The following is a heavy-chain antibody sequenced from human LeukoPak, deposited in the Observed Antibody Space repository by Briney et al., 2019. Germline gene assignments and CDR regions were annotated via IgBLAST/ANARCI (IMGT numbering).Heavy chain of an antibody. D-gene: IGHD3-10*01. Sequence: GGSLRLSCAASGFTFNDYYMSWIRQAPGKGLEWVSYISSSSSYTNYADSVKGRFTISRDNAKNSLYLQMNSLRAEDTAVYYCSRDFYGLGSSIIDYWGQGTLVTVSS. J-gene: IGHJ4*02. V-gene: IGHV3-11*05. CDR2: ISSSSSYT. CDR3: SRDFYGLGSSIIDY. CDR1: GFTFNDYY.